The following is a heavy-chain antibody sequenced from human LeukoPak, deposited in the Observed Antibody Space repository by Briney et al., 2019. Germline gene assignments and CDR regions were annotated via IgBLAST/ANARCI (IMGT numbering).Heavy chain of an antibody. D-gene: IGHD3-22*01. V-gene: IGHV3-23*01. CDR2: ISGSGGST. Sequence: GPLRLSCAASGFTFSSYAMSWVRQAPGKGLEWVSAISGSGGSTYYADSVKGRFTISRDNSKNTLYLQMNSLRAEDTAVYYCAKPHRGYYYDSSGYTPRDFAFDIWGQGTMVTVSS. CDR3: AKPHRGYYYDSSGYTPRDFAFDI. J-gene: IGHJ3*02. CDR1: GFTFSSYA.